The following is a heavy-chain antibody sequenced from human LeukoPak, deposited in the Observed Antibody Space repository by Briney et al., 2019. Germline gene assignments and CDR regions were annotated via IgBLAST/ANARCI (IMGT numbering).Heavy chain of an antibody. CDR3: AREVYSSSWYIVGY. D-gene: IGHD6-13*01. J-gene: IGHJ4*02. CDR1: GGSISSYY. Sequence: PSETLSLTCTVSGGSISSYYWSWIRQPAGKGLEWIGRIYTSGSTNYNPSLKSRVTMSVDTSKNQFSLKLSSVTAADTAVYYSAREVYSSSWYIVGYWGQGTLVTVSS. V-gene: IGHV4-4*07. CDR2: IYTSGST.